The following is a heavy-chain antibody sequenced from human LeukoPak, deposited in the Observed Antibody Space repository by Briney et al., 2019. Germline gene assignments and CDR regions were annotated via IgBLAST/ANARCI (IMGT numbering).Heavy chain of an antibody. J-gene: IGHJ6*02. Sequence: SGGSLRLSCAASGFTFSSYAMSWVRQAPGKGLEWVAVISYDGSNKYYADSVKGRFTISRDNSKNTLYLQMNSLRAEDTAVYYCARGPLEAYCGGDCYSALYYYGMDVWGQGTTVTVSS. CDR2: ISYDGSNK. CDR1: GFTFSSYA. CDR3: ARGPLEAYCGGDCYSALYYYGMDV. D-gene: IGHD2-21*02. V-gene: IGHV3-30-3*01.